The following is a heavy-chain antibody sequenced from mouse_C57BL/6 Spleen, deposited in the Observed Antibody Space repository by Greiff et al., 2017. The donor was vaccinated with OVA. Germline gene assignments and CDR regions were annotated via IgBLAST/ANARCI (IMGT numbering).Heavy chain of an antibody. V-gene: IGHV14-4*01. CDR1: GFNIKDDY. D-gene: IGHD1-1*01. J-gene: IGHJ2*01. Sequence: EVQLQQPGTELVKPGASVKLSCKASGFNIKDDYMHWVKQRPEQGLEWIGWIDPENGDTEYASKFQGKATITADTSSNTAYLQLSSLTSEDTAVYYCTTGATTVVDFDYWGQGTTLTVSS. CDR3: TTGATTVVDFDY. CDR2: IDPENGDT.